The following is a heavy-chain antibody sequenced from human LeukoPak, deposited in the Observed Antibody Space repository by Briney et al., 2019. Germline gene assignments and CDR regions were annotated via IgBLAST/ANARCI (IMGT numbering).Heavy chain of an antibody. CDR3: ASGTYRLGDY. CDR1: GLSISNFW. D-gene: IGHD3-10*01. CDR2: ISSSSVDT. V-gene: IGHV3-23*01. J-gene: IGHJ4*02. Sequence: GGSLRLSCAASGLSISNFWMHWVRQAPGKGLEWISGISSSSVDTHYAESVKGRFRVSRDNSKTTLYLQMNSLRAEDTAVYYCASGTYRLGDYWGQGVLVAVSS.